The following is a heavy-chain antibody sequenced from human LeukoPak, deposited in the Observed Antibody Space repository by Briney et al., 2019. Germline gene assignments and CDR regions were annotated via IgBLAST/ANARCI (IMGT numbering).Heavy chain of an antibody. CDR1: GGSISNNNYY. J-gene: IGHJ6*02. CDR3: ERLWGYNGYAPYGMDV. D-gene: IGHD5-12*01. V-gene: IGHV4-39*07. CDR2: MLYSGDT. Sequence: PSETLSLTCTVSGGSISNNNYYWAWIRQSPGRGLEWIGSMLYSGDTYYNPSLKSRVTISVDKSKNQFSLKLSSVTAADTAVYYCERLWGYNGYAPYGMDVWGQGTTVTVSS.